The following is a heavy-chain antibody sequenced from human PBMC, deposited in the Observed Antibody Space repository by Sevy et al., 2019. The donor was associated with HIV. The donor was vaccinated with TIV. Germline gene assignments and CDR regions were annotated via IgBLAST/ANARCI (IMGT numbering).Heavy chain of an antibody. CDR3: AKDLGNPKKYYGMDV. CDR2: ISYDGSNK. D-gene: IGHD4-4*01. J-gene: IGHJ6*02. CDR1: GFTFSSYG. Sequence: GGSLRLSCAASGFTFSSYGMHWVRQAPGKGLEWVAVISYDGSNKYYADSVKGRFTISRDNSKNTRYLQMNSLRAEDTAVYYCAKDLGNPKKYYGMDVWGQGTTVTVSS. V-gene: IGHV3-30*18.